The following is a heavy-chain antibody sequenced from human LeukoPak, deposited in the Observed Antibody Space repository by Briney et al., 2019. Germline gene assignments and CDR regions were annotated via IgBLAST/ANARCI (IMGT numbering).Heavy chain of an antibody. CDR1: GFTFSSYA. D-gene: IGHD3-22*01. J-gene: IGHJ4*02. V-gene: IGHV3-23*01. Sequence: PGGSLRLSCAASGFTFSSYAMSWVRQAPGKGLEWVSAISGSGGSTYYADSVKGRFTISRDNSKNTLYLQMNSLRARDTAVYYCVKSNYYDSSGYYDYWGQGTLVTVSS. CDR3: VKSNYYDSSGYYDY. CDR2: ISGSGGST.